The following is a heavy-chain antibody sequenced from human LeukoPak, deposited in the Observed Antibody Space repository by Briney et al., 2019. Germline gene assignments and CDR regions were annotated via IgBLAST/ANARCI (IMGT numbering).Heavy chain of an antibody. D-gene: IGHD3-22*01. CDR3: ARHGNYYDSSGYRWFDP. Sequence: SETLSLTCTVSGGSISSSSYYWGWIRQPPGKGLEWIGSIYYSGSTYYNPSLKSRVTISVDTSKNQLSLKLSSVTAADTAVYYCARHGNYYDSSGYRWFDPWGQGTLVTVSS. V-gene: IGHV4-39*01. CDR1: GGSISSSSYY. CDR2: IYYSGST. J-gene: IGHJ5*02.